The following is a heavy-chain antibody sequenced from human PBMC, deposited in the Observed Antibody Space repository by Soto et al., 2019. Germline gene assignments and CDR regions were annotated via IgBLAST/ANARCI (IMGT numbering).Heavy chain of an antibody. CDR2: INPNSGGT. CDR1: GYTFTGYY. Sequence: ASVKVSCKASGYTFTGYYMHWVRQAPGQGLEWMGWINPNSGGTNYAQKFQGRVTMTRDTSISTAYIELSRLRSDDTAVYYCARVISSRYYYYGMDVWGQGTTVTVSS. V-gene: IGHV1-2*02. CDR3: ARVISSRYYYYGMDV. D-gene: IGHD2-21*01. J-gene: IGHJ6*02.